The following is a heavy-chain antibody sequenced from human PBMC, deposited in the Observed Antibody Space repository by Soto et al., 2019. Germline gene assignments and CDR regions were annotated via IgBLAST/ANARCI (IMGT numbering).Heavy chain of an antibody. CDR3: TTSPLGPAATFRRRMTPYSFDY. CDR1: GFTFGDYA. Sequence: PGGSLRLSCTASGFTFGDYAMSWFRQAPGKGLEWVGFIKSKTYGGTTEYAASVKGRFTISRDDSKNIAYLQMNSLKTEDTAVYYCTTSPLGPAATFRRRMTPYSFDYWGQGTLVTVSS. V-gene: IGHV3-49*03. CDR2: IKSKTYGGTT. J-gene: IGHJ4*02. D-gene: IGHD2-2*01.